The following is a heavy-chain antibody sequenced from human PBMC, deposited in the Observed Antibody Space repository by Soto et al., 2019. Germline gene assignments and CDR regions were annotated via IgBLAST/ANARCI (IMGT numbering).Heavy chain of an antibody. CDR1: GGSLSVYL. Sequence: GTLALTCDVFGGSLSVYLCCGIQQPPGQGLEWIREIHHSESSNYKTSLKSRVTISVDTSKKQFSLKLSSATAADKDVYYCARVPQNSGWYSYYCGRDGWGQGTTGIVSS. CDR3: ARVPQNSGWYSYYCGRDG. CDR2: IHHSESS. J-gene: IGHJ6*01. V-gene: IGHV4-34*01. D-gene: IGHD6-19*01.